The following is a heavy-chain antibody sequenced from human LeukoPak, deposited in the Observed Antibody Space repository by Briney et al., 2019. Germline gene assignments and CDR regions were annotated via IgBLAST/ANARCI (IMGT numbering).Heavy chain of an antibody. V-gene: IGHV3-23*01. CDR2: ISGSGGST. J-gene: IGHJ3*02. Sequence: GGSLRLSCAASGFTFSSYAMSWVRQAPGKGLEWVSAISGSGGSTYYADSVKGRFTISRDNSKNTLYLQMNSLRAEDTAVYYCARMVVVVPAAMRSRAFDIWGQGTMVTVSS. CDR3: ARMVVVVPAAMRSRAFDI. CDR1: GFTFSSYA. D-gene: IGHD2-2*01.